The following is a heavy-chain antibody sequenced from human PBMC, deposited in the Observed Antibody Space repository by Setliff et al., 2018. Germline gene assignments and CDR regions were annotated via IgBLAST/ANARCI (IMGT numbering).Heavy chain of an antibody. CDR2: IGSSGSFE. D-gene: IGHD5-18*01. CDR3: ARDQGSYGYRAFDF. CDR1: AFTFSRYS. Sequence: PGGSLRLSCVASAFTFSRYSMNWVRQAPGKGLEWVSSIGSSGSFEFYADSVKGRFTISRDNANNSMSLQMNSLRAEDSGVYYCARDQGSYGYRAFDFWGQGTLVTAPQ. J-gene: IGHJ4*02. V-gene: IGHV3-21*01.